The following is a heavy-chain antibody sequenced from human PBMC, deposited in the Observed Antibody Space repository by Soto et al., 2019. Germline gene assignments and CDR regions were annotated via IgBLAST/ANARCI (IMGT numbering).Heavy chain of an antibody. Sequence: GGSLRLSCAASGFTFSSYWMSWVRQAPGKGLEWVANIKQDGSEKYYVDSVKGRFTISRDNAKNSLYLQMNSLRAEDTAVYYCARDVMLGAPDAFDIWGQGTMVTVSS. CDR3: ARDVMLGAPDAFDI. D-gene: IGHD3-16*01. CDR1: GFTFSSYW. V-gene: IGHV3-7*01. CDR2: IKQDGSEK. J-gene: IGHJ3*02.